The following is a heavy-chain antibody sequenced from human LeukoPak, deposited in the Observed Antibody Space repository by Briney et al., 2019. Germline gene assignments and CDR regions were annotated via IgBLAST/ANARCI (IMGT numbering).Heavy chain of an antibody. Sequence: PGGSLRLTCAVSGYTSSNYAMGWVRQAPGKGLEWVSSITSSGDDTFYAVSVKGRFTISRDNSWDTVFLQMNSLRADDTAVYYCAFDWRFDYWGQGTLVTVSS. D-gene: IGHD2-21*01. CDR3: AFDWRFDY. CDR1: GYTSSNYA. CDR2: ITSSGDDT. J-gene: IGHJ4*02. V-gene: IGHV3-23*01.